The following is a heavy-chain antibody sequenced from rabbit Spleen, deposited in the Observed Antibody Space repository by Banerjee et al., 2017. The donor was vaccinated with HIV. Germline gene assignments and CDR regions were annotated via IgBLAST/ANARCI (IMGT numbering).Heavy chain of an antibody. J-gene: IGHJ4*01. CDR1: GFSFSSSDY. Sequence: QEQLEESGGDLVKPGASLTLTCTASGFSFSSSDYMCWVRQAPGKGLEWISCIAGSSSGFTYSASWAKGRFTISKTSSTTVTLKMTSLTAADTATYFCAREEGSSYLFKLWGQGTLVTVS. V-gene: IGHV1S45*01. D-gene: IGHD8-1*01. CDR3: AREEGSSYLFKL. CDR2: IAGSSSGFT.